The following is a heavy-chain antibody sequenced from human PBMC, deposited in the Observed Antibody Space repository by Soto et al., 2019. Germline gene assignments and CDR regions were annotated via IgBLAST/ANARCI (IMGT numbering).Heavy chain of an antibody. D-gene: IGHD3-3*01. Sequence: GGSLRLSCVASGFTFENYAMSWVRQAPGKGLEWVSAISGSGGTTYYSDSVKGRFTISRDNSKNTVYLQMNDLRVEDAAEYFCAKDSWAIFGVPAGEYYAMDVWGQGTTVTAP. CDR1: GFTFENYA. CDR2: ISGSGGTT. CDR3: AKDSWAIFGVPAGEYYAMDV. J-gene: IGHJ6*02. V-gene: IGHV3-23*01.